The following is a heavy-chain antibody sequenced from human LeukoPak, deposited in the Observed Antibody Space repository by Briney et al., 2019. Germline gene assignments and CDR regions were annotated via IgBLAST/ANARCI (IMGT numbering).Heavy chain of an antibody. Sequence: GGSLRLSCAASGFTFSSYGMHWVRQAPGKGLEGVAFIRYDGSNKYYADSVKGRFTISRDNSKNTLYLQMNSLRAEDTAVYYCAKERIVVVPAATRWLDPWGQGTLVTVSS. CDR2: IRYDGSNK. CDR1: GFTFSSYG. J-gene: IGHJ5*02. D-gene: IGHD2-2*01. CDR3: AKERIVVVPAATRWLDP. V-gene: IGHV3-30*02.